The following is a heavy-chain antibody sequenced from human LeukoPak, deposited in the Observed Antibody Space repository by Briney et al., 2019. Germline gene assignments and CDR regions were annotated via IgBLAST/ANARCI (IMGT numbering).Heavy chain of an antibody. J-gene: IGHJ4*02. Sequence: SETLSLTCTVSGGSITSYYWSWIRQPPGKGLEWIGYLFHSGTRRYNPSLKSRVTISADPTKNQILLALNSTTAADTAVYYCARRRGWKQQLVYFDYWGQGTLATVSS. CDR3: ARRRGWKQQLVYFDY. CDR1: GGSITSYY. D-gene: IGHD6-13*01. CDR2: LFHSGTR. V-gene: IGHV4-59*08.